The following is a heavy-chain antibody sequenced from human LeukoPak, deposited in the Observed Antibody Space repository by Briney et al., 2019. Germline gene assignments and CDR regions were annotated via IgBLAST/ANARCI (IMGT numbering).Heavy chain of an antibody. CDR1: GGTFSSYA. Sequence: SVKVSCKASGGTFSSYAICWVRQAPGQGLEWMGRIIPILGIANYAQKFQGRVTITADKSTSTAYMELSSLRSEDTAVYYCARVLREDTAMVSRRNWSDPWGQGTLVTVSS. J-gene: IGHJ5*02. D-gene: IGHD5-18*01. CDR3: ARVLREDTAMVSRRNWSDP. CDR2: IIPILGIA. V-gene: IGHV1-69*04.